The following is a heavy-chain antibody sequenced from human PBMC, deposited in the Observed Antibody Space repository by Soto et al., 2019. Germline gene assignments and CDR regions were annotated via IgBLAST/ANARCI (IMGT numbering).Heavy chain of an antibody. CDR2: ISYDGSNK. J-gene: IGHJ3*02. CDR1: GFTFSSYA. CDR3: ARDWRGSHDAFDI. V-gene: IGHV3-30-3*01. D-gene: IGHD1-26*01. Sequence: GGSLRLSCAASGFTFSSYAMHWVRQAPGKGLEWVAVISYDGSNKYYADSVKGRFTISRDNSKNTLYLQMNSLRAEDTAVYYCARDWRGSHDAFDIWGQGTMVTVSS.